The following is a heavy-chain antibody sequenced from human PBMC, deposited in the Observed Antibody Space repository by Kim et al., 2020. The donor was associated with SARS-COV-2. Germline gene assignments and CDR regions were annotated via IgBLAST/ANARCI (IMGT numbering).Heavy chain of an antibody. D-gene: IGHD3-16*01. CDR3: ARVRGGEGPPEDY. V-gene: IGHV3-11*04. J-gene: IGHJ4*02. Sequence: YEDSVKGRFTISRYNAKNSLYLQMNSLRAEDTAVYYCARVRGGEGPPEDYWGQGTLVTVSS.